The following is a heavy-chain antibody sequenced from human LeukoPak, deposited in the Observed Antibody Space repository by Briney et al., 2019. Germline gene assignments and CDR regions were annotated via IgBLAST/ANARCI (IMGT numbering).Heavy chain of an antibody. Sequence: GGSLRLSCAASGFPFNAYWMTWVRQAPGKGLEWVANIRQDGDTKYYVDSVEGRFTISRDNAMNSLYLQMNSLRAEDTAIYYCARSLPYGTTWYGRSDFWGQGTLVTVSS. CDR1: GFPFNAYW. CDR2: IRQDGDTK. J-gene: IGHJ4*02. CDR3: ARSLPYGTTWYGRSDF. D-gene: IGHD6-13*01. V-gene: IGHV3-7*03.